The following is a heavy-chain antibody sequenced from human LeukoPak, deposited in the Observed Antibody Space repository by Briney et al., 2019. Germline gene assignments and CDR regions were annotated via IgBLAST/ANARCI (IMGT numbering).Heavy chain of an antibody. CDR1: GFSFSGHW. D-gene: IGHD6-6*01. Sequence: GGSLRLSCTASGFSFSGHWMHWARQLPGEGLVWVSRISPTGSTTSYADSVKGRFTVSRDNAKNTLYLQVNNLRAEDTAVYYCARGPNSNWSGLDFWGQGTLLTVSS. V-gene: IGHV3-74*01. J-gene: IGHJ4*02. CDR3: ARGPNSNWSGLDF. CDR2: ISPTGSTT.